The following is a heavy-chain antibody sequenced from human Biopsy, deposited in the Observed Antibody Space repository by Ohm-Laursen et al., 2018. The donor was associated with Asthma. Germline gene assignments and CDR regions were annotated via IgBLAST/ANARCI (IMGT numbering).Heavy chain of an antibody. CDR1: GFTFRNFG. CDR3: AKDVFPGWELRRGPDY. Sequence: SLRLSCSATGFTFRNFGMHWVRQAPGKGLEWVALISSDVREWYADSVKGRFTISRDNSKNTLDLQMNSLRAEDTAVYYCAKDVFPGWELRRGPDYWGQGTLVTVSS. J-gene: IGHJ4*02. D-gene: IGHD1-26*01. V-gene: IGHV3-30*18. CDR2: ISSDVRE.